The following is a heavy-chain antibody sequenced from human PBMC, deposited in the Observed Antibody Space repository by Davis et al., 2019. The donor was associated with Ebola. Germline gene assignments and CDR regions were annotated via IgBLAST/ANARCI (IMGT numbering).Heavy chain of an antibody. CDR1: GNSFTSHW. CDR3: ATLRRTITGMDDGFDI. CDR2: IYTGDSDT. D-gene: IGHD1-20*01. Sequence: KVSCKDSGNSFTSHWIGWVRQMPGKGLDWMGIIYTGDSDTRCSPSFRGQVTISADKSIKTAFLQWSSLKASDTAIYYCATLRRTITGMDDGFDIWGQGTMVTVSS. J-gene: IGHJ3*02. V-gene: IGHV5-51*01.